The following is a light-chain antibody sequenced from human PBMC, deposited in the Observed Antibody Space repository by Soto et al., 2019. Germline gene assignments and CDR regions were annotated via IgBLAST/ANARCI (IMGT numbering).Light chain of an antibody. CDR2: DAS. V-gene: IGKV3-11*01. CDR3: QQRSKWSGT. Sequence: EIVLTQSPATLSLSPGERATLSCRASQSISSYLAWYQQKPGQAPRLLIYDASNRATGIPARFSGSGSGTDFTLTISSLEPEDFAVYYCQQRSKWSGTFGQGTKVEIK. J-gene: IGKJ1*01. CDR1: QSISSY.